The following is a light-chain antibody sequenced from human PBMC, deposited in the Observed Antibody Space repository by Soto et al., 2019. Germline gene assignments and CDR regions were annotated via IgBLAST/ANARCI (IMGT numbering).Light chain of an antibody. CDR2: KAS. V-gene: IGKV1-5*03. J-gene: IGKJ1*01. CDR3: QQYNFYPLT. CDR1: QSISSW. Sequence: IQMTQSPSTLSASVGDRVTITCRASQSISSWLAWFQQKPGKAPKLLIYKASTLESGVPSRFSGSGSGTEITLTISSLQPDDFATYFCQQYNFYPLTFGQGTKVDIK.